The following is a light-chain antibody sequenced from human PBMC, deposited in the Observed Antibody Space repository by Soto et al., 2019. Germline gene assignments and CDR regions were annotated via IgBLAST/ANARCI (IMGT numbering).Light chain of an antibody. CDR1: SSDVGGYNY. J-gene: IGLJ2*01. V-gene: IGLV2-14*01. Sequence: QSALTQPASVSGSPGQSITISCTGTSSDVGGYNYVSWYQQHPGNAPKLMIYEVSNRPSGVSNRFSGSKSGNTASLTISGLQAEDEADYYCSSYTSSSTLLVFGGGTQLTVL. CDR3: SSYTSSSTLLV. CDR2: EVS.